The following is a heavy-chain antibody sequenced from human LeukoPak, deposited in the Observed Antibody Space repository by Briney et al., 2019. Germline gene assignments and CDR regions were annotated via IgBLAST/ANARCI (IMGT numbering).Heavy chain of an antibody. CDR3: AKDYEFYSSSWYYFDY. J-gene: IGHJ4*02. CDR2: ISSSGSTI. Sequence: SGGSLRLSCAASGFTFSSYEMNWVRQAPGKGLEWVSYISSSGSTIYYADSVKGRFTISRDNSKNTLYLQMNSLRAEDTAVYYCAKDYEFYSSSWYYFDYWGQGTLVTVSS. D-gene: IGHD6-13*01. V-gene: IGHV3-48*03. CDR1: GFTFSSYE.